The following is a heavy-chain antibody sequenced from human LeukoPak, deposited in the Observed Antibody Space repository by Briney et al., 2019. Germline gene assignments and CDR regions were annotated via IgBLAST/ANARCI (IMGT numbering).Heavy chain of an antibody. CDR1: LGTFSSYA. V-gene: IGHV1-69*01. J-gene: IGHJ3*02. D-gene: IGHD2-2*01. CDR3: AYLPDIGVEPAAMGKLIDAFDI. Sequence: GPSVKVSCKASLGTFSSYAISWVRQAPGQGLEWMGGIIPIFGTAHNAQKLQGRVKITAHECTSTAYMELSSLRSEDTGVYYCAYLPDIGVEPAAMGKLIDAFDIWGQGTMVTVSS. CDR2: IIPIFGTA.